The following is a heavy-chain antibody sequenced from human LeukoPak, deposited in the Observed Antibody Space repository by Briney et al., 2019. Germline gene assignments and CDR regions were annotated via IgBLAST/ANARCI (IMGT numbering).Heavy chain of an antibody. CDR1: GGSISSSYYY. Sequence: SETLSLTCTVSGGSISSSYYYWGWIRQPPGKGLEWIGSIYYSGSTYYSPSLKSRVTISVDTSKNQFSLKLSSVTAADTAVYYCARGGAGYSSGFSRYYFDYWGQGTLVTVSS. CDR2: IYYSGST. CDR3: ARGGAGYSSGFSRYYFDY. J-gene: IGHJ4*02. D-gene: IGHD6-19*01. V-gene: IGHV4-39*01.